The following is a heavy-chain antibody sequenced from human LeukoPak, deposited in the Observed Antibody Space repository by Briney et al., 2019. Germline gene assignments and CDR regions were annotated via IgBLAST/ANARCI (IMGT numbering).Heavy chain of an antibody. J-gene: IGHJ6*03. CDR2: ICDSGGSK. V-gene: IGHV3-23*02. Sequence: GGSLRLSCAASGFTFSSYDMRWVRQAPGKGLEWVSAICDSGGSKYYQPLEKRRFTIARDNYNNTLFLQIHTLRAHAPAVSYCARAAARSYCHYYYLDVGRRGTAVSVS. CDR3: ARAAARSYCHYYYLDV. D-gene: IGHD6-6*01. CDR1: GFTFSSYD.